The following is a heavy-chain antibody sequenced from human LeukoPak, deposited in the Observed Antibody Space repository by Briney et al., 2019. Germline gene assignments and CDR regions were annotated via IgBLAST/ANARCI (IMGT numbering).Heavy chain of an antibody. CDR3: ARSGAYFDWQTEFDP. D-gene: IGHD3-9*01. CDR2: ISSSSSYI. V-gene: IGHV3-21*01. J-gene: IGHJ5*02. CDR1: GFTFSSYS. Sequence: GGSLRLSCAASGFTFSSYSMNWVRQAPGKGLEWVSSISSSSSYIYYADSVKGRFTISRDNAKNSLYLQMNSLRAEDTAVYYCARSGAYFDWQTEFDPWGQGTLVTVSS.